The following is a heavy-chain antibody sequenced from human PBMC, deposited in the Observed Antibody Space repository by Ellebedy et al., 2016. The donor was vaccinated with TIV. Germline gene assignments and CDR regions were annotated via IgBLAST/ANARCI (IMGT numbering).Heavy chain of an antibody. CDR2: ISAFNGNT. D-gene: IGHD3-16*01. CDR1: GYSLNTYR. V-gene: IGHV1-18*01. J-gene: IGHJ4*02. CDR3: ARDLQLGPFDH. Sequence: ASVKVSCKVSGYSLNTYRLSWVRQAPGQGLEWMGWISAFNGNTKYTQKLQGRVTMTTNTSTNTAYMELRSLRSDDTAVYYCARDLQLGPFDHWGQGTLVAVSS.